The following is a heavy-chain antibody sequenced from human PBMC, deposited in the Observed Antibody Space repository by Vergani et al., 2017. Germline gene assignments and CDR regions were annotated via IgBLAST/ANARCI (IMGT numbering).Heavy chain of an antibody. CDR3: ARDYLSSGATGYFDY. CDR1: GFTFSSYD. Sequence: VQLVESGGGVVQPGMSLRLSCAASGFTFSSYDMHWVRQATGKGLEWVSVIYSGGSTYYADSVKGRFTISRDNSKNTLYLQMNSLRAEDTAVYYCARDYLSSGATGYFDYWGQGTLVTVSS. D-gene: IGHD6-19*01. V-gene: IGHV3-66*01. J-gene: IGHJ4*02. CDR2: IYSGGST.